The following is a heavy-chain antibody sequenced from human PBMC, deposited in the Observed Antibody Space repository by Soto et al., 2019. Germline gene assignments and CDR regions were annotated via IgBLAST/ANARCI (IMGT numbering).Heavy chain of an antibody. J-gene: IGHJ6*02. V-gene: IGHV4-59*08. CDR1: GGSISSYY. Sequence: PSETLSLTCTVSGGSISSYYWSWIRQPPGKGLEWIGYIYYSGSTNYNPSLKSRVTISVDTSKNQFSLKLSSVTAADTAVYYCASQRTLYYYYGMDVWGQGTTVT. CDR2: IYYSGST. CDR3: ASQRTLYYYYGMDV.